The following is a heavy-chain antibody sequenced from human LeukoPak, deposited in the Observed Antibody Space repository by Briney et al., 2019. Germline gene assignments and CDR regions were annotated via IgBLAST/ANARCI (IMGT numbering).Heavy chain of an antibody. V-gene: IGHV1-69*13. CDR3: ARLGSYHYFDY. J-gene: IGHJ4*02. Sequence: SVTVSCTASGGTFSSYAISWVRQAPGQGLEWMGGIIPIFATANYAQKFQGRVTITADESTSTAYMELSSLRSEDTAVYYCARLGSYHYFDYWGQGTLVTVSS. CDR1: GGTFSSYA. CDR2: IIPIFATA. D-gene: IGHD1-26*01.